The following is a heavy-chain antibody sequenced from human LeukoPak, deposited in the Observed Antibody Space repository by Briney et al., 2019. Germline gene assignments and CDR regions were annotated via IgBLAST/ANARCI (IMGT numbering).Heavy chain of an antibody. V-gene: IGHV3-21*01. D-gene: IGHD6-6*01. CDR3: ARDLYSSSPEDAFDI. CDR2: ISSSSSYI. J-gene: IGHJ3*02. CDR1: GFTFSSYG. Sequence: GRSLRLSCAASGFTFSSYGMHWVRQAPGKGLEWVSSISSSSSYIYYADSVKGRFTISRDNAKNSLYLQMNSLRAEDTAVYYCARDLYSSSPEDAFDIWGQGTMVTVSS.